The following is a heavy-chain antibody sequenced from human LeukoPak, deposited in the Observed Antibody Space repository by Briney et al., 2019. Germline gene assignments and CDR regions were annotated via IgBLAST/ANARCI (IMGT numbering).Heavy chain of an antibody. CDR1: GFTFSSYA. CDR3: ANTFYDYYDSSGYSDY. D-gene: IGHD3-22*01. V-gene: IGHV3-23*01. Sequence: GGSLRLSCAASGFTFSSYAMSWVRQAPGKGLEWVSAISGSGGSTYYADSVKGRFTISRDNSKNTLYLQMNSLRAEDTAVYYCANTFYDYYDSSGYSDYWGQGTLVTVSS. J-gene: IGHJ4*02. CDR2: ISGSGGST.